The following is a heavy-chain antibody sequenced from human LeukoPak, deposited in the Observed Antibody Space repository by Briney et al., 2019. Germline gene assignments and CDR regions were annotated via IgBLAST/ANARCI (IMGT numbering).Heavy chain of an antibody. CDR2: ISGGGSST. V-gene: IGHV3-23*01. J-gene: IGHJ4*02. Sequence: GGSLRLSCADSGFTFSTYVMSWVRQAPGKGLEWISTISGGGSSTYYADSVKGRFTISRDNSKNTLYLQMNSLRAGDTAVCYCARLTTMTTTGGPFDYWGQGTLVTVSS. D-gene: IGHD4-17*01. CDR1: GFTFSTYV. CDR3: ARLTTMTTTGGPFDY.